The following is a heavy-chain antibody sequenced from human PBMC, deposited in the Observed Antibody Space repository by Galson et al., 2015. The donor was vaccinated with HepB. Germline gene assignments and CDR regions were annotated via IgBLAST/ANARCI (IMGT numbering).Heavy chain of an antibody. CDR3: ARVYYDSSGYYYVREDLDYFDY. D-gene: IGHD3-22*01. J-gene: IGHJ4*02. CDR2: ISYDGSNK. V-gene: IGHV3-30*04. CDR1: GFTFSSYA. Sequence: SLRLSCAASGFTFSSYAMHWVRQAPGKGLEWVAVISYDGSNKYYADSVKGRFTISRDNSKNTLYLQMNSLRAEDTAVYYCARVYYDSSGYYYVREDLDYFDYWGQGTLVTVSS.